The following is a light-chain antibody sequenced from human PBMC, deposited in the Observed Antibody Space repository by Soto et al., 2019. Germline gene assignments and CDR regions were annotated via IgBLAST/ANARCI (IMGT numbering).Light chain of an antibody. Sequence: QSVLTQPASVSGSPGQSIAISCTGTSRDVGAYNYVSWYQQHPGKAPKLMIYDVSNRPSGVSNRFSGSKSGNTASPTISGLQAEDEADYYCCSYTTSSTYVFGTATKVTVL. CDR3: CSYTTSSTYV. CDR1: SRDVGAYNY. CDR2: DVS. J-gene: IGLJ1*01. V-gene: IGLV2-14*03.